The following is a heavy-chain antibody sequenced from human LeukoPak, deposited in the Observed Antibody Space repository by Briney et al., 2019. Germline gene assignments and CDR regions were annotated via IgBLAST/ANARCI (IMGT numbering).Heavy chain of an antibody. CDR3: ARAGQRAFDI. J-gene: IGHJ3*02. Sequence: SETLSLTCAVSGYSISSGYYWGWIRPPPGKGLEWIGSKYHSGSTYYNPSLKSRVTISVDTSNNKFSLKLSSVTAADTAVYYCARAGQRAFDIWGQGTMVTVSS. V-gene: IGHV4-38-2*01. CDR2: KYHSGST. D-gene: IGHD3-10*01. CDR1: GYSISSGYY.